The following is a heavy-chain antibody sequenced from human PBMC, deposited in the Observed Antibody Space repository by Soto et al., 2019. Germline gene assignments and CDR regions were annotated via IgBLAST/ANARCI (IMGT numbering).Heavy chain of an antibody. D-gene: IGHD1-26*01. CDR1: GFTFDDYT. Sequence: PGGSLRLSCAASGFTFDDYTMHWVRQAPGKGLEWVSLISWDGGSTYYADSVKGRFTISRDNSKNSLYLQMNSLRTEDTALYYCAKDIASYSGSYYGKSYGMDVWGQGTTVTVSS. V-gene: IGHV3-43*01. CDR2: ISWDGGST. CDR3: AKDIASYSGSYYGKSYGMDV. J-gene: IGHJ6*02.